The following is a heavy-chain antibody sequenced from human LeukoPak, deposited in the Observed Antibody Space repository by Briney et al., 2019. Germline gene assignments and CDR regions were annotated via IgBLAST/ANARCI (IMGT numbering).Heavy chain of an antibody. Sequence: ATVKISCKVSGYTFTDYYMHWVQQAPGKGLEWMGLVDPEDGETIYAEKFQGRVTITADTSTDTAYMELSSLRSEDTAVYYCRHAASYSSSWYDYWGQGTLVTVSS. CDR1: GYTFTDYY. J-gene: IGHJ4*02. CDR3: RHAASYSSSWYDY. V-gene: IGHV1-69-2*01. CDR2: VDPEDGET. D-gene: IGHD6-13*01.